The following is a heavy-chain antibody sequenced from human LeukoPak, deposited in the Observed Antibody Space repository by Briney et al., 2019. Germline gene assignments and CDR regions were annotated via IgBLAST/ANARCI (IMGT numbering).Heavy chain of an antibody. CDR3: AKSDCSGGSCYPLYYCMDV. V-gene: IGHV3-23*01. CDR1: GFTFSSYA. Sequence: AGSLRLSCAASGFTFSSYAMSWVRQAPGKGLEWVSAICGSGGSTYYADSVKGRFTISRDNSKNTLYLQMNSLRAEDTAVYYCAKSDCSGGSCYPLYYCMDVWGKGTTVTVSS. CDR2: ICGSGGST. D-gene: IGHD2-15*01. J-gene: IGHJ6*03.